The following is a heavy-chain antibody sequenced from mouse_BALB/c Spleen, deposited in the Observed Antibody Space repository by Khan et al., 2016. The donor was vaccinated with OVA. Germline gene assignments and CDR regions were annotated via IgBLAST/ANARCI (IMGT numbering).Heavy chain of an antibody. J-gene: IGHJ2*01. D-gene: IGHD3-3*01. Sequence: QVQLKESGPGLVAPSQSLSITCPVSGFSLTSYGVHWVRQPPGKGLEWLGVLWAGGSTNYNSALMSRLSIRKDKSKSQVFLKMNSLQTDDTAMYFCARNRGPDYFDYWGQGTTLTVSS. CDR2: LWAGGST. CDR3: ARNRGPDYFDY. CDR1: GFSLTSYG. V-gene: IGHV2-9*02.